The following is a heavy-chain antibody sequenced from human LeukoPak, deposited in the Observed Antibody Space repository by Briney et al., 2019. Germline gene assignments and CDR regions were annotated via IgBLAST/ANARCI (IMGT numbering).Heavy chain of an antibody. CDR1: GFTFSNYW. V-gene: IGHV3-7*01. CDR3: ATYSSLNRREFQF. CDR2: IKTDGSEK. D-gene: IGHD3-22*01. J-gene: IGHJ1*01. Sequence: GGSLRLSCEGSGFTFSNYWMGWVRQAPGKGLQWVANIKTDGSEKYYVDSVKGRFTISRDNAKNSPYLQMNSLRAEDTAVYYCATYSSLNRREFQFWGQGTLLTVSS.